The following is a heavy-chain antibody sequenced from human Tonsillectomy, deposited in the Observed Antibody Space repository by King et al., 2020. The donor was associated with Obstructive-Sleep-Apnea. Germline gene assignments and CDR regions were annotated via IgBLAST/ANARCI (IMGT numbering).Heavy chain of an antibody. Sequence: QLVQSGAEVKKPGESLKISCKGSGYSFNSYWIGWVRQMPGKGLEGMGIIYPGDSNTRYSPSFQGQVTFSADKSISTAYLQWSSLKASDTAMYYCAKADYSSGWSTFDFWGQGTLVTVPS. CDR1: GYSFNSYW. CDR3: AKADYSSGWSTFDF. D-gene: IGHD6-19*01. V-gene: IGHV5-51*01. CDR2: IYPGDSNT. J-gene: IGHJ4*02.